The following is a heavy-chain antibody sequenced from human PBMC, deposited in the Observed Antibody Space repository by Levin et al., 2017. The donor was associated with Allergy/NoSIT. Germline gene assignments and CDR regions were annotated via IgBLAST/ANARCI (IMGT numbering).Heavy chain of an antibody. CDR2: ILDDGSQK. V-gene: IGHV3-30*01. Sequence: QTGESLKISCAVSGFTFSNYAMDWVRQSPGRGLEWVAIILDDGSQKYYADSVKGRFTISRDNSQNAVYLQLNSLRAEDTAVYYCARAGAAYDMSGHTLRYWGQGTLVTVSS. CDR1: GFTFSNYA. J-gene: IGHJ4*02. D-gene: IGHD3-22*01. CDR3: ARAGAAYDMSGHTLRY.